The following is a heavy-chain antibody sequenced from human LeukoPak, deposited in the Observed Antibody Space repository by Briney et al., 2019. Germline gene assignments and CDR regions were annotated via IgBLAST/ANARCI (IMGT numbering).Heavy chain of an antibody. V-gene: IGHV4-34*01. Sequence: SETLSLTCAVYGGSFSGYYWSWIRQPPGKGLEWIGEINHSGSTNYNPSLNSRVTISADTSKNQFSLKLSSVTAADTAVYYCARARGYSYANDYWGQGSLVTVSS. CDR2: INHSGST. CDR3: ARARGYSYANDY. D-gene: IGHD6-13*01. CDR1: GGSFSGYY. J-gene: IGHJ4*02.